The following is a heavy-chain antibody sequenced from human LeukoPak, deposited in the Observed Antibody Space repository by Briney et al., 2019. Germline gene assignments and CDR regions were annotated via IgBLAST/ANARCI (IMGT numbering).Heavy chain of an antibody. Sequence: GASVKVSCKASGYTFTGYYMHWVRQAPGQGLEWMGWINPNSGGTNYAQKFQGRVTMTRDTSISTAYMELSRLRSDDTAVYYCALIVDYYDSSGYYYWFDLWGQGTLVTVSS. CDR1: GYTFTGYY. J-gene: IGHJ5*02. D-gene: IGHD3-22*01. CDR3: ALIVDYYDSSGYYYWFDL. CDR2: INPNSGGT. V-gene: IGHV1-2*02.